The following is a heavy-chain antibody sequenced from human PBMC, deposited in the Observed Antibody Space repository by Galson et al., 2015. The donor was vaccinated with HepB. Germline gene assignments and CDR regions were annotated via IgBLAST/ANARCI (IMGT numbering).Heavy chain of an antibody. D-gene: IGHD6-13*01. CDR1: GFTFDDYA. Sequence: SLRLSCAASGFTFDDYAMHWVRQAPGKGLEWVSLISWDGGSTYYADSVKGRFTISRDNSKSSLYLQMNSLRAEDTALYYCAKDIFLSWQQLGGLDYWGQGTLVTVSS. J-gene: IGHJ4*02. CDR2: ISWDGGST. CDR3: AKDIFLSWQQLGGLDY. V-gene: IGHV3-43D*03.